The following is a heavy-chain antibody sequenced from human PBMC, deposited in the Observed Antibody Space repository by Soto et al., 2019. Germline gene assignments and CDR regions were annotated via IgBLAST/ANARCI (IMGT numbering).Heavy chain of an antibody. V-gene: IGHV3-23*01. CDR2: ISVSGITT. J-gene: IGHJ4*02. D-gene: IGHD2-8*02. Sequence: AGGSLRLSCAGSGFPFDTYVLSLVRQAPGKGLEWVASISVSGITTFYAESVRGRFIISRDNSNNSVFLQMAGLRADDTALYFCATTQRDLSTGAHNFDYWGQGPLVTVSS. CDR1: GFPFDTYV. CDR3: ATTQRDLSTGAHNFDY.